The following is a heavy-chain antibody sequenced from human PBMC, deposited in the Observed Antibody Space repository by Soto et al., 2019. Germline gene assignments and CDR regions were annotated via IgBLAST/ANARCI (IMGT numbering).Heavy chain of an antibody. CDR3: ARDPDCSGGSCYLRGAFDI. J-gene: IGHJ3*02. CDR2: ISAYNGNT. Sequence: GASVKVSCKASGYTFTSYGISWVRQAPGQGLEWMGWISAYNGNTNYAQKLQGRVTMTTDTSTSTAYMELRSLRSDDTAVYYCARDPDCSGGSCYLRGAFDIWGQGTTVTVSS. V-gene: IGHV1-18*01. CDR1: GYTFTSYG. D-gene: IGHD2-15*01.